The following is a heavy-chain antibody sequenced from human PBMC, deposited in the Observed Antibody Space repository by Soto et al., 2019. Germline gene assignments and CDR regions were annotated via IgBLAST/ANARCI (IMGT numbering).Heavy chain of an antibody. CDR1: GGFVSSGSYY. CDR2: MSHSGGT. V-gene: IGHV4-34*01. CDR3: ARVERGTATTVVDAFDI. D-gene: IGHD1-1*01. Sequence: QVQLQQWGAGLLKPSETLSLTCAVYGGFVSSGSYYWSWIRQPPGKGLEWIGEMSHSGGTHFNPSLKSQVTISVDTSKNQFSLKMTSVTAADTALYYCARVERGTATTVVDAFDIWGPGTMVPSLQ. J-gene: IGHJ3*02.